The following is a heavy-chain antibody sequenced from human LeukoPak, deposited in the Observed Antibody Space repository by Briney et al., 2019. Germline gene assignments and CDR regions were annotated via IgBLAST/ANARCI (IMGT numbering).Heavy chain of an antibody. J-gene: IGHJ6*02. CDR1: GGSISSYY. D-gene: IGHD2-2*01. CDR2: IYYSGST. CDR3: ARLVGCSSTSCSPLRYYYYYGMDV. V-gene: IGHV4-59*08. Sequence: PSETLSLTCTVSGGSISSYYWSWIRQPPGKGLEWIGYIYYSGSTNYNPSLKSRVTISVDTSKNQFSLKLSSVTAADTAVYYCARLVGCSSTSCSPLRYYYYYGMDVWGQGTTVTVSS.